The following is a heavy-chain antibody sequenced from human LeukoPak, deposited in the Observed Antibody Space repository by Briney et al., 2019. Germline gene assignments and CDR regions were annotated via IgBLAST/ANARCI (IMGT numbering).Heavy chain of an antibody. CDR3: ARVGYCSGGSCYSYNYYYGMDV. CDR1: GGSFSGYY. CDR2: INHSGST. V-gene: IGHV4-34*01. J-gene: IGHJ6*02. Sequence: SETLSLTCAVYGGSFSGYYWSWIRQPPGKGLEWVGEINHSGSTNYNPSLKSRVTISVATSKNQFSLKLSSVTAADTAVYYCARVGYCSGGSCYSYNYYYGMDVWGQGTTVTVSS. D-gene: IGHD2-15*01.